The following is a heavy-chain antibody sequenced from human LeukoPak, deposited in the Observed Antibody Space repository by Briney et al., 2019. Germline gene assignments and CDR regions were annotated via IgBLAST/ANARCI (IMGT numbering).Heavy chain of an antibody. J-gene: IGHJ4*02. CDR3: AKIGSRGVVVLEFDY. V-gene: IGHV3-23*01. Sequence: GGSLRLSCAASGLSFSTYAMSWVRQAPGKGLEWVSAISGSGGSTYYADSVKGRFTISRDNSKNTLYLQMNTLRADDTAAYYCAKIGSRGVVVLEFDYWGQGTLVTVSS. CDR1: GLSFSTYA. D-gene: IGHD3-22*01. CDR2: ISGSGGST.